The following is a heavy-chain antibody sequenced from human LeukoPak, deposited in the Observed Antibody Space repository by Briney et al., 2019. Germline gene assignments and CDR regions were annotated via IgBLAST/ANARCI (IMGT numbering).Heavy chain of an antibody. J-gene: IGHJ3*02. CDR3: ARDLIVATADAFDI. CDR2: ISSSSSYI. V-gene: IGHV3-21*01. D-gene: IGHD5-12*01. CDR1: GFTFSSYS. Sequence: GGSLRLSCAASGFTFSSYSMSWVRQAPGKGLEWVSSISSSSSYIYYADSVKGGFTISRDNAKNSLYLQMNSLRAEDRAVYYCARDLIVATADAFDIWGQGTMVTVSS.